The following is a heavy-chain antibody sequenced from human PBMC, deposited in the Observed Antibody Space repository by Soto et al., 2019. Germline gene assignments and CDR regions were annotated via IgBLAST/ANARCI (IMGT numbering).Heavy chain of an antibody. D-gene: IGHD6-6*01. CDR1: GFTFSSYA. V-gene: IGHV3-23*04. CDR2: ISGSDDST. J-gene: IGHJ4*02. CDR3: AKRSSSSTFDY. Sequence: EVQLVESGGGLVQPGESLRLSCAASGFTFSSYAMSWVRQAPGKGLEWVPVISGSDDSTYYADSVKGRFTISRDNSKNTLYLQMNSLRAEDTAVYYCAKRSSSSTFDYWGQGTLVTVSS.